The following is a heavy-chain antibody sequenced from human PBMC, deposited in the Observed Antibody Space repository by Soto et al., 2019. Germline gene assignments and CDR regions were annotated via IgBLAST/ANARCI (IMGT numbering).Heavy chain of an antibody. J-gene: IGHJ4*02. CDR1: GFTFSSYD. Sequence: EVQLVESGGGLVQPGGSLRLSYAASGFTFSSYDMHWVRQATGKGLEWVSAIGTAGDTYYPGSVKGRFTISRENAKNSLYLQMNSLRAEDTAVYYCARSTGRPYYFDYWGQGTLVTVSS. CDR3: ARSTGRPYYFDY. CDR2: IGTAGDT. D-gene: IGHD1-1*01. V-gene: IGHV3-13*01.